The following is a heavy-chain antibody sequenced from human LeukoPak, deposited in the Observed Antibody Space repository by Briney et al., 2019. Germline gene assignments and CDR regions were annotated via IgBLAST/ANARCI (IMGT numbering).Heavy chain of an antibody. CDR2: ISAYNGNT. V-gene: IGHV1-18*01. D-gene: IGHD5-18*01. Sequence: ASVKVSCKASGYTFTSYGISWVRQAPGQGLEWMGWISAYNGNTNYAQKLQGRVTMTTDTSTSTAYTELRSLRSDDTAVYYCARVDTAMEKLFDFWGQGTLVTVSS. CDR3: ARVDTAMEKLFDF. CDR1: GYTFTSYG. J-gene: IGHJ4*02.